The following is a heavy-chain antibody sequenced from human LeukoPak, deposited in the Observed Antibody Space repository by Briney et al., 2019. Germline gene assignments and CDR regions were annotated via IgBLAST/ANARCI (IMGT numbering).Heavy chain of an antibody. CDR2: INHSGST. J-gene: IGHJ5*02. CDR3: ARRPGGPLTGYYLWFDP. D-gene: IGHD3-9*01. CDR1: GESFSVYY. Sequence: PSETLSLTYAFYGESFSVYYWSCIPHPPGKGLECMGEINHSGSTNYNPSLKSRVTISVDTSKNQFSLKLSSVTAADTAVYYCARRPGGPLTGYYLWFDPWGKGTLVTVSS. V-gene: IGHV4-34*01.